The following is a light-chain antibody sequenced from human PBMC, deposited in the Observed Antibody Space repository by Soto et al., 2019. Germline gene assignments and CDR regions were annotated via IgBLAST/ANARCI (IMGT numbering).Light chain of an antibody. J-gene: IGKJ2*03. CDR1: QSISSW. CDR3: QQYNSFSYS. Sequence: DIQMTQSPSTLSASVGDRVTITCRASQSISSWLAWYQQKPGKAPKLLIYKASSLESGVPSRFSGSGSGTEFTLTISSLQPDYFATYHCQQYNSFSYSFGQGTKLEIK. CDR2: KAS. V-gene: IGKV1-5*03.